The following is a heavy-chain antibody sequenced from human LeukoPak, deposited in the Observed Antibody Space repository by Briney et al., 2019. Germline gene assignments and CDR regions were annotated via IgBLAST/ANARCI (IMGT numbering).Heavy chain of an antibody. J-gene: IGHJ4*02. D-gene: IGHD4-23*01. Sequence: GGSLRLSCAASGFTFSNYAMNWVRQAPGKGLERVSGISGSGDTTYYADSVKGRFTISRDSSKNTLFLQMNSLRAEDTAVYYCARDLGGNFRGYFDYWGQGTLVTVSS. CDR1: GFTFSNYA. CDR3: ARDLGGNFRGYFDY. CDR2: ISGSGDTT. V-gene: IGHV3-23*01.